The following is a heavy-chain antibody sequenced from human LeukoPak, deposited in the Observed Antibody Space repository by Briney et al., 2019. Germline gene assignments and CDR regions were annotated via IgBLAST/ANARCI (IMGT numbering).Heavy chain of an antibody. V-gene: IGHV1-18*01. D-gene: IGHD3-10*01. CDR3: ARSRSHYYGSGSYWGWFDP. CDR1: GYTFTSYG. J-gene: IGHJ5*02. Sequence: ASVKVSCKASGYTFTSYGISWVRQAPGQGLEWMGWISAYNGNTNYAQKLQGRVTMTTDTSTSTAYMELRSLRSDDTAVYYCARSRSHYYGSGSYWGWFDPWGQGTLVTVSS. CDR2: ISAYNGNT.